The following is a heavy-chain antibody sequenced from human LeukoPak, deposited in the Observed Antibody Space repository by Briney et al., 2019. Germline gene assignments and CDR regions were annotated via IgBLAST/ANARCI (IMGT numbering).Heavy chain of an antibody. J-gene: IGHJ3*02. CDR3: AREAYYYDSSGPNWSDAFDI. Sequence: PSETLSLTCTVSGGSISSYYWSWIRQPPGEGLEWIGYIYYSGSTNYNPSLKSRVTISVDTSKNQFSLKLSSVTAADTAVYYCAREAYYYDSSGPNWSDAFDIWGQGTMVTVSS. CDR2: IYYSGST. CDR1: GGSISSYY. D-gene: IGHD3-22*01. V-gene: IGHV4-59*01.